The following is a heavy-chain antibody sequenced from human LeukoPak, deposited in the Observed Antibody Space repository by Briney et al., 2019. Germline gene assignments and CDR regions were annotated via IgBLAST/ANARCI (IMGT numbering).Heavy chain of an antibody. CDR2: ISSSSSTI. J-gene: IGHJ3*02. CDR3: ARVICSSTSCYPPDDAFDI. V-gene: IGHV3-48*04. CDR1: GFTFSSYS. Sequence: GGSLRLSCAASGFTFSSYSMNWVRQAPGKGLEWVSYISSSSSTIYYADSVKGRFTISRDNAKNSLYLQMNILRAEDTAVYYCARVICSSTSCYPPDDAFDIWGQGTMVTVSS. D-gene: IGHD2-2*01.